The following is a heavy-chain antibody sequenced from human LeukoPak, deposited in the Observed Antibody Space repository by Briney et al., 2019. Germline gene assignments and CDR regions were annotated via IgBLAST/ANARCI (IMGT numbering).Heavy chain of an antibody. CDR3: ARGPYDSVKGFYFDF. CDR2: IWNDGGDK. D-gene: IGHD3-10*01. J-gene: IGHJ4*02. Sequence: GRSLRLSCAASGFTFSSYGMHWVRQAPGKGLEWVAVIWNDGGDKYYADSVKGRFTVSRDNSTNTLYLQMNSLRVEDTAVYYCARGPYDSVKGFYFDFWGQGTLVTVSS. CDR1: GFTFSSYG. V-gene: IGHV3-33*01.